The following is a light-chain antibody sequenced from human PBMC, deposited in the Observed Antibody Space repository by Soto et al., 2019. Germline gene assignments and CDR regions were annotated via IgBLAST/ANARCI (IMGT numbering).Light chain of an antibody. V-gene: IGKV1-5*03. CDR2: EAS. J-gene: IGKJ4*01. Sequence: DIQMTQSPSTLSASVGDRVTITCRASQSSSRWLAWYQQKPGKAPKLLIYEASSLDNEVPSTFSGSGSGTEFTLTISSLQPGDFATYYCQQYNSFPLTFGGGTRVVIK. CDR3: QQYNSFPLT. CDR1: QSSSRW.